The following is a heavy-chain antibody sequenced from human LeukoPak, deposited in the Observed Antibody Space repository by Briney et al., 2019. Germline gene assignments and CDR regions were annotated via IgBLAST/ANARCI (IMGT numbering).Heavy chain of an antibody. Sequence: SETLSLTCTVSGGSISSGGYYWSWIRQPPGKGLEWIGYIYYSGSTNYNPSLKSRVTISVDTSKNQFSLKLSSVTAADTAVYYCARRVELYSAAAGDTLVYYFDYWGQGTLVTVSS. V-gene: IGHV4-61*08. J-gene: IGHJ4*02. CDR3: ARRVELYSAAAGDTLVYYFDY. CDR1: GGSISSGGYY. D-gene: IGHD6-13*01. CDR2: IYYSGST.